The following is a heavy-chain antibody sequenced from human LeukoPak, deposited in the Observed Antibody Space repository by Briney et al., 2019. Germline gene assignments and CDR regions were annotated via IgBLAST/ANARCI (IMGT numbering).Heavy chain of an antibody. CDR2: IWYDGSNK. CDR1: GFTFSSYG. J-gene: IGHJ4*02. D-gene: IGHD3-16*01. Sequence: GRSLRLSCAASGFTFSSYGMHWVRQAPGKGLEWVAVIWYDGSNKYYADSVKGRFTISRDNAKNSLYLQMNSLRAEDTAVYYCARDRDGGGAIFDYWGQGTLVTVSS. CDR3: ARDRDGGGAIFDY. V-gene: IGHV3-33*01.